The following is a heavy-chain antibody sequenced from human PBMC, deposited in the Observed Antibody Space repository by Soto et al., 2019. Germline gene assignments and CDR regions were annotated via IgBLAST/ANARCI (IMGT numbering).Heavy chain of an antibody. CDR2: IKSKTEGGTT. CDR3: TRRGGNPLEYYYGMDV. V-gene: IGHV3-15*07. D-gene: IGHD2-15*01. Sequence: EVQLVESGGGLVKPGGSLRLSCAASGFTFSNAWMNWVRQAPGKGLEWVGRIKSKTEGGTTDYAAPVKGRFTISRDDSKSTLDRQTDSQKTEDTAVYYGTRRGGNPLEYYYGMDVWGQGTTVIVS. CDR1: GFTFSNAW. J-gene: IGHJ6*02.